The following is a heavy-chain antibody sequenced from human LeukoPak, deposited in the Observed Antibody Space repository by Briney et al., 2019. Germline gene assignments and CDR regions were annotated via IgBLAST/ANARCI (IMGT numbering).Heavy chain of an antibody. CDR2: IYYSGST. CDR1: GGSISSYY. J-gene: IGHJ6*02. D-gene: IGHD3-10*01. Sequence: SETLSLTCTVSGGSISSYYWSWIRQPPGKGLEWNGYIYYSGSTNYNPSLKSRVTISVDTSKNQFSLKLSSVTAADTAVYYCASAPHYYGSGYYYYYGMDVWGQGTTVTVS. CDR3: ASAPHYYGSGYYYYYGMDV. V-gene: IGHV4-59*08.